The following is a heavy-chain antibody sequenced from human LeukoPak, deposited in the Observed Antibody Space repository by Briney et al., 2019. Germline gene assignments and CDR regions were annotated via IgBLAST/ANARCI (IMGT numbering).Heavy chain of an antibody. D-gene: IGHD6-13*01. CDR1: GFTFSSYA. CDR2: ISGSGGST. J-gene: IGHJ4*02. V-gene: IGHV3-23*01. CDR3: AKAESSGSWYFPLFDY. Sequence: GGSLRLSCAASGFTFSSYAMSWVRQAPGKGLEWVSAISGSGGSTYYADSVKGRFTISRDNSKNTLYLQMNSLRAEDTAVYYCAKAESSGSWYFPLFDYWGQGTLVTVSS.